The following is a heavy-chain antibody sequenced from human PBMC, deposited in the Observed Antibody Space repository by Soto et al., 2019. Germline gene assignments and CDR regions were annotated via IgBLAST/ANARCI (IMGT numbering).Heavy chain of an antibody. CDR1: GDSVSSNSAA. V-gene: IGHV6-1*01. J-gene: IGHJ6*02. Sequence: SQTLSLTCAISGDSVSSNSAAWNWIRQFPSRGLEWLGRTYYRSKWYNDYAVSVKSRITINPDTSKNQFSLQLNSVHPEDTAVYDCARDLNRHLGYCSSTSCYTGYYYYGMDAWGQGTTVTVSS. D-gene: IGHD2-2*02. CDR3: ARDLNRHLGYCSSTSCYTGYYYYGMDA. CDR2: TYYRSKWYN.